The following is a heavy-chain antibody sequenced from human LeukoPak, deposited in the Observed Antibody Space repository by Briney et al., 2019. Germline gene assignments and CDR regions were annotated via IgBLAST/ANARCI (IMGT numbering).Heavy chain of an antibody. CDR2: IYSGGNT. J-gene: IGHJ1*01. Sequence: PGGSLRLSCAASGFTVSYNYMNWVRQTPGKGLEWVSAIYSGGNTYYADSVKGRFTISRDNSKNTLYLQMNSLRVEDTAVYYCTSHVGQQLVYFQHWGQGTLVTVSS. D-gene: IGHD6-13*01. CDR1: GFTVSYNY. V-gene: IGHV3-53*01. CDR3: TSHVGQQLVYFQH.